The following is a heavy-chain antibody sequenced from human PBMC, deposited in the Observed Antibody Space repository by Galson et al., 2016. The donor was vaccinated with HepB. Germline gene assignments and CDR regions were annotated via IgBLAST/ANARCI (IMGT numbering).Heavy chain of an antibody. CDR3: ARQYRGGPSDY. CDR1: GGSIRSSDW. D-gene: IGHD5-12*01. J-gene: IGHJ4*02. Sequence: LSLTCAVSGGSIRSSDWWTWVRQPPGQGLEWIGQIFHSGRVNYTPSLASRVTISVDTSKNHFSLRLTSVTAADTALYYCARQYRGGPSDYWGQGTLVIVSS. CDR2: IFHSGRV. V-gene: IGHV4-4*02.